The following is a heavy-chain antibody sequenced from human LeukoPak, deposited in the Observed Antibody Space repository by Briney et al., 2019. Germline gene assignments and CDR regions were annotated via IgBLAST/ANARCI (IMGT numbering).Heavy chain of an antibody. J-gene: IGHJ4*02. CDR2: ISAYNGNT. CDR3: ARVVDTAMVKDANFDY. D-gene: IGHD5-18*01. CDR1: GYTFTSYG. Sequence: ASVKVCCKASGYTFTSYGISWVRQAPGQGLEWMGWISAYNGNTNYAQKLQGRVTMTTDTSTSTAYMELRSLRSDDTAVYYCARVVDTAMVKDANFDYWGQGTLVTVSS. V-gene: IGHV1-18*01.